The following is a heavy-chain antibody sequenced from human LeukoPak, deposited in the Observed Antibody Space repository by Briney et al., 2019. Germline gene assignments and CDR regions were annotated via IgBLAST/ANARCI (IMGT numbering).Heavy chain of an antibody. Sequence: PGGCPRTSRVGAGFTLYCYWMGWGRPTPGEGGGWGSRFNSDGSDTTYADSVKGRFTSSRDNAKSTLYLQMNSLTAEDTAVYYCVRVRQVAGSDLYQYYGMDVWGQGTTVTVSS. V-gene: IGHV3-74*01. J-gene: IGHJ6*02. D-gene: IGHD6-19*01. CDR1: GFTLYCYW. CDR2: FNSDGSDT. CDR3: VRVRQVAGSDLYQYYGMDV.